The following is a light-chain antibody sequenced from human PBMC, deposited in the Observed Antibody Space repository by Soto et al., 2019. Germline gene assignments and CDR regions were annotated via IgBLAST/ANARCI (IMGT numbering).Light chain of an antibody. CDR2: KAS. J-gene: IGKJ1*01. Sequence: DIQMTQSPSTLSASVGDRVTITCRASQSISSWLAWYQQKPGKAPKLLIYKASSLESGVPSRFSGSGSGTEFTLTISSLQPDDFATYYCQQYISSPWTFGQGTKVEIK. CDR3: QQYISSPWT. V-gene: IGKV1-5*03. CDR1: QSISSW.